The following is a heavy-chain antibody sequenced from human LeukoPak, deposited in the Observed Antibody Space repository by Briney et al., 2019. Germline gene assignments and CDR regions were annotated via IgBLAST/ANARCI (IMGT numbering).Heavy chain of an antibody. V-gene: IGHV4-34*01. CDR2: INHSEST. D-gene: IGHD3-3*01. Sequence: SETLSLTGAVYGGSFSGYYWSWIRQPPGKGLEWIGEINHSESTNYNPSLKSRVTISVDTSKNQFSLKLSSVTAADTAVYYCARGDYDFWSASMDYWGQGTLVTVSS. J-gene: IGHJ4*02. CDR3: ARGDYDFWSASMDY. CDR1: GGSFSGYY.